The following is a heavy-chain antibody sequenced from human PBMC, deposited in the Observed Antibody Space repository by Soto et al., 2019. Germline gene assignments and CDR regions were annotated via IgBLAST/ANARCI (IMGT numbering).Heavy chain of an antibody. D-gene: IGHD3-3*01. Sequence: ASVKVSCKASGYTFTSYGISWVRQAPGQGLEWMGWISAYNGNTNYAQKLQGRVTMTTDTSTSTAYMELRSLRSDDTAVYYCARDFVLRFLEWLSRGLSYYYYGMDVWGQGTTVTVSS. CDR2: ISAYNGNT. CDR1: GYTFTSYG. V-gene: IGHV1-18*04. CDR3: ARDFVLRFLEWLSRGLSYYYYGMDV. J-gene: IGHJ6*02.